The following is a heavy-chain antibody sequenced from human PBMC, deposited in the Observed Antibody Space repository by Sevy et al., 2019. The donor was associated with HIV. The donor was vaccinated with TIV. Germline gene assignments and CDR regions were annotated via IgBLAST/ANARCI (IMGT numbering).Heavy chain of an antibody. J-gene: IGHJ6*03. CDR2: INSDGSGT. Sequence: GGSLRLSCVASGFTFDSYWMHWVRQAPGKGLVWVSRINSDGSGTPYADSVKGRFTISRDNAKNTLYLQLNRLGAEDTAVYYCTRGDPIVPPAGYYYHMDVWGKGTPVTVSS. D-gene: IGHD1-26*01. V-gene: IGHV3-74*01. CDR1: GFTFDSYW. CDR3: TRGDPIVPPAGYYYHMDV.